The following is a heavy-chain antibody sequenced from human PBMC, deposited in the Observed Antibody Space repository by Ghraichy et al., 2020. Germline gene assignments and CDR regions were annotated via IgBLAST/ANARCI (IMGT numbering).Heavy chain of an antibody. CDR1: GFTFSSYA. Sequence: GGSLRLSCAASGFTFSSYAMSWVRQAPGKGLEWVSAISGSGGSTYYADSVKGRFTISRDNSKNTLYLQMNSLRAEDTAVYYCVKEMYYYDSSGYYYVGLYYFDYWGQGTLVTVSS. J-gene: IGHJ4*02. D-gene: IGHD3-22*01. V-gene: IGHV3-23*01. CDR3: VKEMYYYDSSGYYYVGLYYFDY. CDR2: ISGSGGST.